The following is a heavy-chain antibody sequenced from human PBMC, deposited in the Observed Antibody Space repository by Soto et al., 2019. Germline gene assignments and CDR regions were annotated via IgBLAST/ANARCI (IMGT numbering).Heavy chain of an antibody. CDR1: GGSISSGGYY. CDR3: ARAVYGDYRHQIGMDV. Sequence: QVQLQESGPGLVKPSQTLSLTCTVSGGSISSGGYYWSWIRQPPGKGLEWIGSIYYSGNNYYNPSLKGRATISVDTSKNQFSLKLSSVTAADTAVYYCARAVYGDYRHQIGMDVEGQGTTVTVSS. V-gene: IGHV4-30-4*01. CDR2: IYYSGNN. D-gene: IGHD4-17*01. J-gene: IGHJ6*02.